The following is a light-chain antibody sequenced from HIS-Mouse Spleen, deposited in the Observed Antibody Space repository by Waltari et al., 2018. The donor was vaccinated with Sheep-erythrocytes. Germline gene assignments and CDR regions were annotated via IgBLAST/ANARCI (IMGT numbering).Light chain of an antibody. CDR2: AAS. J-gene: IGKJ5*01. CDR3: QQANSVPIT. V-gene: IGKV1-12*01. Sequence: DIQMTQSPSSVSASVGDRVSITCRASQGISRWFAWYQQKPGKAPKHLIYAASSLQSGVPARFSGSGAGTDFTLTISSLQPEDFATYYCQQANSVPITFGQGTRLEIK. CDR1: QGISRW.